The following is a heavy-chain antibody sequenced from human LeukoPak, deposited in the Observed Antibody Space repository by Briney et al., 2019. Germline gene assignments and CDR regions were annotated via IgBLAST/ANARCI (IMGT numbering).Heavy chain of an antibody. J-gene: IGHJ5*02. CDR2: ISAYTGNT. CDR3: ARRIDRGWGSMFDP. CDR1: GYTFTSYG. D-gene: IGHD3-16*01. V-gene: IGHV1-18*01. Sequence: ASVKVSCKASGYTFTSYGISWVRQAPGQGLEWMGRISAYTGNTNYAQKLQGRVTMTADTSTSTVYMELSSLRSEDTAVYYCARRIDRGWGSMFDPWGQGTLVTVSS.